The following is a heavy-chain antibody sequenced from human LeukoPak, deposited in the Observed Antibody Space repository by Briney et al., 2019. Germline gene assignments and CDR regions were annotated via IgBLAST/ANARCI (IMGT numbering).Heavy chain of an antibody. CDR1: GFTFGDYA. CDR2: IRSKGFGGTR. CDR3: TRDLREIPYDSSGDGAFHH. J-gene: IGHJ1*01. Sequence: QPGGSLRLSCTASGFTFGDYAMSWVRQAPGKGLQWVGFIRSKGFGGTREYAASVKGRFTISRDDSKSIAYLQMNSLKTEDTAVYYCTRDLREIPYDSSGDGAFHHWGQGTLVTVSS. V-gene: IGHV3-49*04. D-gene: IGHD3-22*01.